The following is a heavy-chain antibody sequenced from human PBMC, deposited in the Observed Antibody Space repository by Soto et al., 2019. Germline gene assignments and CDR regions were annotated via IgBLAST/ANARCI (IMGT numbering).Heavy chain of an antibody. D-gene: IGHD2-15*01. J-gene: IGHJ4*02. CDR2: IIPILGIA. V-gene: IGHV1-69*02. CDR1: GGTFSSYT. Sequence: QVQLVQSGAEVKKPGSSVKVSCKASGGTFSSYTISWVRQAPGQGLEWMGRIIPILGIANYAQKFQGRVTITADKSTSTAYMELSSLRSEDTAVYYCARGNYCSGGSCIPSLHQHTTGDYLDYWGQGTLVTVSS. CDR3: ARGNYCSGGSCIPSLHQHTTGDYLDY.